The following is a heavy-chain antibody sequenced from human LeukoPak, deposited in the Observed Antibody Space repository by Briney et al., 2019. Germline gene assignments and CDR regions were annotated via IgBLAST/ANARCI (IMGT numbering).Heavy chain of an antibody. Sequence: GGSLRLSCAASAITFSTYAMSWVRQAPGKGLECVSVISGGAGSTYYADSVKGRFTISRDNSKNTLYLQMNSLRAEDTAIYYCAKDYLGFDFDYWGQGTLVTVSS. CDR1: AITFSTYA. CDR3: AKDYLGFDFDY. J-gene: IGHJ4*02. D-gene: IGHD2-2*03. CDR2: ISGGAGST. V-gene: IGHV3-23*01.